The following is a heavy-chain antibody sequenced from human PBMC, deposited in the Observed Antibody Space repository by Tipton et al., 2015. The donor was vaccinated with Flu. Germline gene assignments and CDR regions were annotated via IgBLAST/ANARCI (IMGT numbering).Heavy chain of an antibody. CDR3: AGTGY. Sequence: TLSLTCTVSCGSISSGSYYWSWIRQPAGKGLEWIGRIYTSGSTNYNPSLKIRVTISVDTSKNQFSLKLSSVTAANTAVYYCAGTGYWGQGTLVSVS. CDR2: IYTSGST. J-gene: IGHJ4*02. V-gene: IGHV4-61*02. D-gene: IGHD3-10*01. CDR1: CGSISSGSYY.